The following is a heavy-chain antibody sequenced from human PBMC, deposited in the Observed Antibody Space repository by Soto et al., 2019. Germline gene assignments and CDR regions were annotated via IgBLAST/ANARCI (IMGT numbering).Heavy chain of an antibody. Sequence: SETLSLTCTVSGDSISSVYNYWRWIRQPPGEGLEWIGFISYSGTTSYSPSLKSRLAISLDTSKNQFSLSLTSVTAADTAVYYCARGRGYSYGLDPWGQGTLVTVSS. J-gene: IGHJ5*02. D-gene: IGHD5-12*01. CDR1: GDSISSVYNY. CDR3: ARGRGYSYGLDP. V-gene: IGHV4-30-4*01. CDR2: ISYSGTT.